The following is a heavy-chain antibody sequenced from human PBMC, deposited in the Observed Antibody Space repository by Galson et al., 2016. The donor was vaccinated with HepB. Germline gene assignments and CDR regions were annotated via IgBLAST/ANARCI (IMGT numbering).Heavy chain of an antibody. CDR2: IYYSGST. CDR3: ARDSSSSSEDYSNVLDV. CDR1: GGSISSGGYF. J-gene: IGHJ6*02. Sequence: TLSLTCTVSGGSISSGGYFWTWIRQHPGKGLEWIGSIYYSGSTYYNPSLRSRLTMSVDTSKNQFSLNLRSVTAADTAVYFCARDSSSSSEDYSNVLDVWGQGTTVTVSS. D-gene: IGHD6-6*01. V-gene: IGHV4-31*03.